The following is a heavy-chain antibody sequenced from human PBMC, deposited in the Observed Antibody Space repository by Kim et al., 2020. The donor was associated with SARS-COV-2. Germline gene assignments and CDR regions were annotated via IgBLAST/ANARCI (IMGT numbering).Heavy chain of an antibody. J-gene: IGHJ6*02. Sequence: GGSLRLSCAASGFTFSSYAMHWVRQAPGKGLEWVAVISYDGSNKYYADSVKGRFTISRDNSKNTLYLQMNSLRAEDTAVYYCARDLRIAAAGIIDYYYYGMDVWGQGTTVTVSS. V-gene: IGHV3-30*04. CDR3: ARDLRIAAAGIIDYYYYGMDV. CDR2: ISYDGSNK. D-gene: IGHD6-13*01. CDR1: GFTFSSYA.